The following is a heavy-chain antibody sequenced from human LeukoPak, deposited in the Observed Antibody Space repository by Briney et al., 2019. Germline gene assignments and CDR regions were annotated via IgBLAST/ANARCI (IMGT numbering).Heavy chain of an antibody. V-gene: IGHV4-59*01. D-gene: IGHD2-15*01. Sequence: SETLSLTCTVSGGSISNYYWSWIRQPPGKGLEWIGYIYYSGNTNYNPSLKSRVTISVDTSKNQFSLKLSSVTAADTAVYYCARGGGYCSGGSCSYNWFDPWGQGTLVTVSS. CDR3: ARGGGYCSGGSCSYNWFDP. CDR1: GGSISNYY. CDR2: IYYSGNT. J-gene: IGHJ5*02.